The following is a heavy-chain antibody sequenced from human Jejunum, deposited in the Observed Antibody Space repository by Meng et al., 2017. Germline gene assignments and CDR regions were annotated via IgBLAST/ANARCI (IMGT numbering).Heavy chain of an antibody. J-gene: IGHJ4*02. CDR1: GFTFSDYY. CDR2: ISSGGSTD. D-gene: IGHD3-10*01. V-gene: IGHV3-11*01. CDR3: AKEGFRFSAFEN. Sequence: GESLKISCAASGFTFSDYYMSWIRQAPGKGLEWISYISSGGSTDYYADSVKGRFTISRDNTDNSLYLQMNSLRAEDTAVYYCAKEGFRFSAFENWGQGTLVTVSS.